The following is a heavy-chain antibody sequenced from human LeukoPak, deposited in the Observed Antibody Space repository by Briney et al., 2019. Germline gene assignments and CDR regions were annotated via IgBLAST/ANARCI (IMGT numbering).Heavy chain of an antibody. D-gene: IGHD3-22*01. V-gene: IGHV3-33*01. CDR2: IWYDGSNK. Sequence: QPGGSLRLSCAASGFTFSSYGMHWVRQAPGKGLEWVAVIWYDGSNKYYADSVKGRFTISRDNSKNTLYLQMNSLRAEDTAVYYCARDEGYDSSGYYYAGALEDYYYYYGMDVWGQGTTVTVSS. CDR1: GFTFSSYG. CDR3: ARDEGYDSSGYYYAGALEDYYYYYGMDV. J-gene: IGHJ6*02.